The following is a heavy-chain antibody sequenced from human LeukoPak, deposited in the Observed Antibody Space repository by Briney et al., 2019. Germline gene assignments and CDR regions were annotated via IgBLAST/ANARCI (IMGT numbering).Heavy chain of an antibody. CDR3: ARGGESLRLGELSPFAAFDI. V-gene: IGHV4-31*03. J-gene: IGHJ3*02. Sequence: KASETLSLTCTVSGGSISSGSYYWSWIRQHPGKGLEWIGYIYYSGSTYYNPSLKSRVTISVDTSKNQFSLKLSSVTAADTAVYYCARGGESLRLGELSPFAAFDIWGQGTMVTVSS. CDR1: GGSISSGSYY. D-gene: IGHD3-16*02. CDR2: IYYSGST.